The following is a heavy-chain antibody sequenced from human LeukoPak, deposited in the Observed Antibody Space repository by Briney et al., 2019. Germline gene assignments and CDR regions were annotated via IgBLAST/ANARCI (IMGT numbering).Heavy chain of an antibody. D-gene: IGHD1-26*01. J-gene: IGHJ3*02. CDR2: FDPEDGET. Sequence: ALVKLSCKVAGYTLTELSMHWVRQAPGKGLEWMGGFDPEDGETIYAQKFQRRVTMTEDTSTDTAYMELSSLRSEEPAVYYGPRDESLDAWREGIACHMWAQGTMVTVSS. CDR3: PRDESLDAWREGIACHM. V-gene: IGHV1-24*01. CDR1: GYTLTELS.